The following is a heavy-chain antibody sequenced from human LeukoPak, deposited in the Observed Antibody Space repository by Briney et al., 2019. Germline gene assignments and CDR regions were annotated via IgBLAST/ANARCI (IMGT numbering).Heavy chain of an antibody. Sequence: GGSLRLSCAASGFTFSNYWMSWVRQAPGKGLEWVANIKQDESDKHYVDSGKGRFTLSRENAKNSLFLQMNSLRAEDTAVYYVVRDFSGSYGIDYWGQGTLVTVSS. J-gene: IGHJ4*02. CDR2: IKQDESDK. CDR3: VRDFSGSYGIDY. D-gene: IGHD1-26*01. V-gene: IGHV3-7*01. CDR1: GFTFSNYW.